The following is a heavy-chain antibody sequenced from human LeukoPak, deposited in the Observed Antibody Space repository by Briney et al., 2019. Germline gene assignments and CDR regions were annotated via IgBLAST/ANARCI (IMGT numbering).Heavy chain of an antibody. J-gene: IGHJ4*02. V-gene: IGHV1-8*02. Sequence: GASVKVSCKASGYTFTGYYMHWVRQAPGQGLEWMGWMNPNSGNTGYAQKFQGRVTMTRNTSISTAYMELSSLRSEDTAVYYCARSAMVRGVIASGYWGQGTLVTVSS. D-gene: IGHD3-10*01. CDR3: ARSAMVRGVIASGY. CDR1: GYTFTGYY. CDR2: MNPNSGNT.